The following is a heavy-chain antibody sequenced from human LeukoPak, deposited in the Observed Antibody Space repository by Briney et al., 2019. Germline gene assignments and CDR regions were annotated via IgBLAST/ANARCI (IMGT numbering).Heavy chain of an antibody. V-gene: IGHV1-2*02. J-gene: IGHJ5*02. CDR3: ARYSCSSTSCYKDGNWFDP. Sequence: ASVKVSCKASGYTFTGYYMHWVRQAPGQGLEWMGWINPNSGGTNYAQKFQGRVTMTRDTSISTAYMELSRLRSDDTAVYYCARYSCSSTSCYKDGNWFDPWGQGTLVTVSS. D-gene: IGHD2-2*02. CDR2: INPNSGGT. CDR1: GYTFTGYY.